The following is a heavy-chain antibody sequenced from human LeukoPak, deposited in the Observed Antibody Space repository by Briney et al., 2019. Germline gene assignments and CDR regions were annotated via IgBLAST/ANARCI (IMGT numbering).Heavy chain of an antibody. Sequence: PSETLSLNSDVYGGSFRGYYWVWHPPPPGQGLVWIGEINRSGSTNYNPSLKSRVTISVDTSKNQFSLKLSSVTAAADTAVYYCARDVNYGGNSRAFDIWGQGTMVTVSS. D-gene: IGHD4-23*01. J-gene: IGHJ3*02. CDR3: ARDVNYGGNSRAFDI. CDR1: GGSFRGYY. CDR2: INRSGST. V-gene: IGHV4-34*01.